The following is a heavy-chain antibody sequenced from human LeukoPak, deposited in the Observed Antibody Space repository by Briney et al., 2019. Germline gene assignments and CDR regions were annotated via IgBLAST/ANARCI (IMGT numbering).Heavy chain of an antibody. J-gene: IGHJ4*02. V-gene: IGHV4-39*07. CDR3: ARGFYDSSGYCDY. CDR1: GGSVSSSSYY. Sequence: SETLSLTCTVSGGSVSSSSYYWGWIRQPPGKGLEWIGSIYYSGSTNYNPSLKSRVTISVDKSKNQFSLKLSSVTAADTAVYYCARGFYDSSGYCDYWGQGTLVTVSS. CDR2: IYYSGST. D-gene: IGHD3-22*01.